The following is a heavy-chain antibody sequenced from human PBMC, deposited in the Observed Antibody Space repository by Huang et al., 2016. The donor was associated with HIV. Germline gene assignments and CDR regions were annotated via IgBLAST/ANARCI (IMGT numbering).Heavy chain of an antibody. D-gene: IGHD1-1*01. CDR1: GGTFSSYA. J-gene: IGHJ5*02. CDR3: ARDRKYDNAWYWFDP. V-gene: IGHV1-69*01. CDR2: IIPIFGTP. Sequence: QVQLVQSGAEVKKPGSSVRVSCEASGGTFSSYAINWVRQAPGQGLEWMGGIIPIFGTPTYAQKCQGRVTITADESTSTAYMELSSLRSDDTAVYYCARDRKYDNAWYWFDPWGQGTLVTVSS.